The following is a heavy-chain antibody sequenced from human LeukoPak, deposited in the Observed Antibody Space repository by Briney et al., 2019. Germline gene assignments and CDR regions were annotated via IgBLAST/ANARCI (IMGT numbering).Heavy chain of an antibody. CDR2: ISYDGNNQ. Sequence: GGSLRLSCAVSGFAFSSLAMHWVRQAPGKGLEWVTFISYDGNNQYYADSVKGRFTISRDNSKNTLYLQMNNLRAEDTAIYYCARVGSRYCSGANCYDGFWGQGTLVSVSS. D-gene: IGHD2-15*01. V-gene: IGHV3-30-3*01. CDR1: GFAFSSLA. J-gene: IGHJ4*02. CDR3: ARVGSRYCSGANCYDGF.